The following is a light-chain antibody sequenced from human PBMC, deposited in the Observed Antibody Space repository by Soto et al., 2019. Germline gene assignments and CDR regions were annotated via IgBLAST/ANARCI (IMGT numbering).Light chain of an antibody. CDR1: SSNIGSNN. CDR2: SNN. V-gene: IGLV1-44*01. J-gene: IGLJ7*01. CDR3: AAWDDSLNVAV. Sequence: QSVLTQPPSASGTPGHRVTISCSGSSSNIGSNNVNWYQQLPGTAPKLLIYSNNQRPSGVPDRFSGSKSGTSASLAISGLQSADEADYYCAAWDDSLNVAVFGGGTQLTVL.